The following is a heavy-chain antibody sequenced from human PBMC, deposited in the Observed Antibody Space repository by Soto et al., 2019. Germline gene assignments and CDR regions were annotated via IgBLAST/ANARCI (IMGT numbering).Heavy chain of an antibody. CDR2: ISNSGSTI. D-gene: IGHD2-8*01. CDR1: GFTFSNYE. CDR3: ARERTSDAFDI. V-gene: IGHV3-48*03. Sequence: AGTLRLSCAASGFTFSNYEMNWVRQAPGKGLEWVSYISNSGSTIYYADSVKGLLITSKDNANNSLYLQMNSLRADNTALYYCARERTSDAFDIWGQGTMVTVSS. J-gene: IGHJ3*02.